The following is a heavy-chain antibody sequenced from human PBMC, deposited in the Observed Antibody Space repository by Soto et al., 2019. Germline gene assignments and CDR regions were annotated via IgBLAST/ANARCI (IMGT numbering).Heavy chain of an antibody. J-gene: IGHJ5*02. CDR3: AREQNVAVATQGQYNWFDP. CDR1: GFTFSSYA. Sequence: GGSLRLSCAASGFTFSSYAMHWARQAPGKGLEWVAVISYDGSNKYYADSVKGRFTISRDNSKNTLYLQMNSLRAEDTAVYYCAREQNVAVATQGQYNWFDPWGQGTLVTVSS. D-gene: IGHD6-19*01. V-gene: IGHV3-30-3*01. CDR2: ISYDGSNK.